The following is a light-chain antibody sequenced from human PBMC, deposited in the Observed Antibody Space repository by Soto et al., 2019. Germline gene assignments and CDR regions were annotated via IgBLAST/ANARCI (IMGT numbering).Light chain of an antibody. CDR1: QTVHTN. CDR3: QQYNNWPPWT. CDR2: GAS. V-gene: IGKV3-15*01. Sequence: ETVMTQSPATLSVSPGVRVTLSCRASQTVHTNLAWFQQKPGQAPKLLIYGASTRDTGVPARFTGSGSGTEFTLTISSLQSEDFSVSFCQQYNNWPPWTFGQGTKVEI. J-gene: IGKJ1*01.